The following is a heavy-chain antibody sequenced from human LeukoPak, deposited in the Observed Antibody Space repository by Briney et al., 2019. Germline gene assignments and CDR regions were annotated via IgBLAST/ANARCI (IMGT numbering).Heavy chain of an antibody. CDR2: ISAYNGNT. Sequence: GASVTVSCTASGYTFTSYGISWVRQAPGQGLEWMGWISAYNGNTNYAQKLQGRVTMTTDTSTSTAYMELRSLRSDDTAVYYCARLPTAAAGSLFDYWGQGTLVTVSS. CDR3: ARLPTAAAGSLFDY. CDR1: GYTFTSYG. V-gene: IGHV1-18*01. J-gene: IGHJ4*02. D-gene: IGHD6-13*01.